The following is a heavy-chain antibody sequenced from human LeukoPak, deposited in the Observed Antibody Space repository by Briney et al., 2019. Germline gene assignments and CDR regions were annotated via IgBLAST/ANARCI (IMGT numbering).Heavy chain of an antibody. CDR1: GGSFSGYY. Sequence: SETLSLTCAVYGGSFSGYYWSWIRQPPGKGLEWIGEINHSGSTNYNPSLKSRVTISVDTSKNQFSLKLSSVTAADTAVYYCARRTLSITMVRGRNFDYWGQGTLVTVSS. CDR2: INHSGST. J-gene: IGHJ4*02. D-gene: IGHD3-10*01. CDR3: ARRTLSITMVRGRNFDY. V-gene: IGHV4-34*01.